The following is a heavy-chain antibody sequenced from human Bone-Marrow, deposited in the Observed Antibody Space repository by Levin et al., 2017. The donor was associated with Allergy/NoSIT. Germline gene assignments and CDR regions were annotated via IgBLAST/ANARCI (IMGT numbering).Heavy chain of an antibody. J-gene: IGHJ3*02. Sequence: GESLKISCAASGFTFSDRWMHWVRQAPGKGLLWVSRINRDGSSTTYADSVNGRFTISRDNAKNTLYLQMNSLRAEDTAVYYCVSDAFDIWGQGTMVTVSS. V-gene: IGHV3-74*01. CDR3: VSDAFDI. CDR2: INRDGSST. CDR1: GFTFSDRW.